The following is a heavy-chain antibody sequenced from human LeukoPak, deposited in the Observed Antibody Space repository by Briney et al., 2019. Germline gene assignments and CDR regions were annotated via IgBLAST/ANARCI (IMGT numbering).Heavy chain of an antibody. CDR1: GFTFSSYG. V-gene: IGHV3-23*01. D-gene: IGHD3-22*01. CDR2: ISGRGGST. J-gene: IGHJ6*03. Sequence: PGGSLRLSCAASGFTFSSYGMSWVRQAPGKGLEWVSAISGRGGSTYYADPVKGRFTISRDNSKNTLYLQMNSLRAEDTSVYYCAKVGYYDSSGPLDYYYMDVWGKGTTVTISS. CDR3: AKVGYYDSSGPLDYYYMDV.